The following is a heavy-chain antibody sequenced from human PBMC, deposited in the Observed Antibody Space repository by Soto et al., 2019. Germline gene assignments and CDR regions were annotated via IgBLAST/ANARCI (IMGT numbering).Heavy chain of an antibody. J-gene: IGHJ4*02. D-gene: IGHD6-19*01. V-gene: IGHV4-34*01. CDR1: GGSFSGYY. Sequence: SETLSLTCAVYGGSFSGYYWSWIRQPPGKGLEWIGEINHSGSTNYNPSLKSRVAISVDTSKNQFSLNLRSVTAADTAIYYCARGYNGGWYLNDYWGQGTLVTVSS. CDR3: ARGYNGGWYLNDY. CDR2: INHSGST.